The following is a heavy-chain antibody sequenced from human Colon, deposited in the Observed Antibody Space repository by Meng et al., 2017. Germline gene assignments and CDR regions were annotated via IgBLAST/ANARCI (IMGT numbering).Heavy chain of an antibody. CDR2: INAGDGGT. V-gene: IGHV1-3*01. CDR1: GYTFTQYP. J-gene: IGHJ4*02. Sequence: QVQLVQSGAEVKKPGASVKISCKASGYTFTQYPVHWVRQVPGQRPEWMGWINAGDGGTSYSQNFRDRLTITRDASATTVYMDLGSLRAEDTAVYYCTRGLWALFGNYWSQGTLVTVSS. CDR3: TRGLWALFGNY. D-gene: IGHD1-26*01.